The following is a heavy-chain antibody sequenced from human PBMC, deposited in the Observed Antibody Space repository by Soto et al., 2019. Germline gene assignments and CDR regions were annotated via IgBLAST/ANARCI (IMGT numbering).Heavy chain of an antibody. J-gene: IGHJ6*02. Sequence: QVQLVESGGGVVQPGRSLRLSCAASGFTFSSYVMHWVRQAPGKGLEWVAVISYDGSNKYYADSVKGRFTISRDNSKNTLYLQMNSLRAEDTAVYYCARAKMEEVVTTLWYYGMDVWGQGTTVTVSS. D-gene: IGHD3-22*01. CDR3: ARAKMEEVVTTLWYYGMDV. CDR1: GFTFSSYV. CDR2: ISYDGSNK. V-gene: IGHV3-30-3*01.